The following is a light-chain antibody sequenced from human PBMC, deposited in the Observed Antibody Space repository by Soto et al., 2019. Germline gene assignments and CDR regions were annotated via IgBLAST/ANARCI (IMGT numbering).Light chain of an antibody. V-gene: IGLV2-11*01. CDR1: SSDVGDYNY. Sequence: QSALTQPRSVSGSSGQSVTISCTGTSSDVGDYNYVSWYQQHPGKAPKLLIYAVNMRPSGVPDRFSGSKSGNTASLTISGLQAEDEADYSCCSYAGSYTWVFGGGTKLTVL. J-gene: IGLJ3*02. CDR2: AVN. CDR3: CSYAGSYTWV.